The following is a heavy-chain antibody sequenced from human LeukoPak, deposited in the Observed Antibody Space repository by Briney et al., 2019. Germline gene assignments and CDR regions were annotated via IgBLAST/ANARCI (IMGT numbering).Heavy chain of an antibody. V-gene: IGHV4-30-2*01. CDR3: ARELGDYVGNWFDP. CDR1: GGSISSGGYS. Sequence: SETLSLTCAVSGGSISSGGYSWSWIRQPPGKGLEWIGYIYHSGITYYNPSLKSRVTISVDRSKNQFSLKLSSVTAADTAVYYCARELGDYVGNWFDPWGQGTLVTVSS. CDR2: IYHSGIT. D-gene: IGHD4-17*01. J-gene: IGHJ5*02.